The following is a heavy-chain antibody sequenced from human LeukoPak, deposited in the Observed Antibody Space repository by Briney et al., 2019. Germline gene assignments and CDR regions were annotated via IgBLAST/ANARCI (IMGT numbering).Heavy chain of an antibody. CDR2: IYYSGST. CDR3: ARVAYGDYYFDY. Sequence: SETLSLTCTVSGGSISSGDYYWSWIRQPPGKGLEWIGYIYYSGSTYYNPSPKSRVTISIDTSKNQFSLKLSSVTAADTAVYYCARVAYGDYYFDYWGQGTLVTVSS. CDR1: GGSISSGDYY. D-gene: IGHD4-17*01. J-gene: IGHJ4*02. V-gene: IGHV4-30-4*01.